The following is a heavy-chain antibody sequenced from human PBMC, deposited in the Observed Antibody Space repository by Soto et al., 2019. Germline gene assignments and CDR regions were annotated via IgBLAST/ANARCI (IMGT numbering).Heavy chain of an antibody. CDR2: ISAHKGNT. CDR1: GYGLTTYV. Sequence: QVHLVQSGAEVKKPGASVKVSCKGSGYGLTTYVITWVRQAPGQGLEWMAWISAHKGNTNYAQKLQGRVTVTRDTSTSTAYMDLRSLSSDDTAVYYCARGRYGDYWGQGALVTVSS. CDR3: ARGRYGDY. V-gene: IGHV1-18*01. D-gene: IGHD1-1*01. J-gene: IGHJ4*02.